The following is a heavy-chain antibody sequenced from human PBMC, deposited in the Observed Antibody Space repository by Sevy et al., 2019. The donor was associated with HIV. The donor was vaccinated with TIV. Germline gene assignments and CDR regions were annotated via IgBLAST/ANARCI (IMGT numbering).Heavy chain of an antibody. CDR1: GGSITSLY. CDR3: AGENAWGRGYS. V-gene: IGHV4-59*08. J-gene: IGHJ4*02. Sequence: SETLSLTCTVSGGSITSLYWNWIRQPPGKGLEWIANIYYNGHINYNPSLKSGVTISLDTSKNQFSQRLSTGTAADTAMYYCAGENAWGRGYSWGQGTLVTVSS. D-gene: IGHD1-26*01. CDR2: IYYNGHI.